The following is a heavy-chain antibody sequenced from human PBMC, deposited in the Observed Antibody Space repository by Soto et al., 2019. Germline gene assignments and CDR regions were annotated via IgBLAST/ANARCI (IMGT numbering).Heavy chain of an antibody. J-gene: IGHJ4*02. V-gene: IGHV3-30-3*01. Sequence: ESGGGVVQPGRSLRLSCAASGFTFSSYAMHWVRQAPGKGLEWVAVISYDGSNKYYADSVKGRFTISRDNSKNTLYLQMNSLRAEDTAVYYCARDGGGATTFYFDYWGQGTLVTVSS. CDR2: ISYDGSNK. CDR1: GFTFSSYA. D-gene: IGHD1-26*01. CDR3: ARDGGGATTFYFDY.